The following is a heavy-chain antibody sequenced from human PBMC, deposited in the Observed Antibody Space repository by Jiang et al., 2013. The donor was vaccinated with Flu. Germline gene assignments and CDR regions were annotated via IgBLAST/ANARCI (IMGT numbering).Heavy chain of an antibody. J-gene: IGHJ4*02. CDR2: ISAYNGNT. CDR3: ARVMDSGNYYDSSGYQPPVY. CDR1: GYTFTSYG. V-gene: IGHV1-18*01. Sequence: SGAEVKKPGASVKVSCKASGYTFTSYGISWVRQAPGQGLEWMGWISAYNGNTNYAQKLQGRVTMTTDTSTSTAYMELRSLRSDDTAVYYCARVMDSGNYYDSSGYQPPVYWGQGTLVTVSS. D-gene: IGHD3-22*01.